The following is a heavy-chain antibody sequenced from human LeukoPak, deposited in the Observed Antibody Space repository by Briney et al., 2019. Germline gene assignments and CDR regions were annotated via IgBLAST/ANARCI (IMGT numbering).Heavy chain of an antibody. Sequence: GGSLRLSCTASGFTFGDHAMSWVRQAPGEGLEWVGFIRSKAYGGTTEYAASVKGRFIISRDDSISVAYLQMNSLKAEDTGLYYCSRGLIYLWLYQGMDVWGQGTTVIVSS. CDR2: IRSKAYGGTT. CDR3: SRGLIYLWLYQGMDV. D-gene: IGHD5-18*01. V-gene: IGHV3-49*04. J-gene: IGHJ6*02. CDR1: GFTFGDHA.